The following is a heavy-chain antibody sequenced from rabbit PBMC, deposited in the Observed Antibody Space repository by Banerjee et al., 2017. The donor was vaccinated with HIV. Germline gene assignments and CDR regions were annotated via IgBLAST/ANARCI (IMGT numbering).Heavy chain of an antibody. V-gene: IGHV1S47*01. CDR3: ARDRGSGYYFNL. CDR1: GFDFSSYA. D-gene: IGHD1-1*01. CDR2: IDPVFGST. Sequence: QEQLKETGGGLVQPGGSLTLSCKASGFDFSSYAMNWVRQAPGKGLEWIGYIDPVFGSTYYASWVNGRFTISSHNAQNTLYLQLNSLTAADTATYFCARDRGSGYYFNLWGPGTLVTVS. J-gene: IGHJ4*01.